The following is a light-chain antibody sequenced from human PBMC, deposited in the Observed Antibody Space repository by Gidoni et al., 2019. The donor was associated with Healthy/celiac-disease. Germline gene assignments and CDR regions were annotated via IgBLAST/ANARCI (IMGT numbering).Light chain of an antibody. CDR1: RSEVGGYNY. J-gene: IGLJ2*01. CDR3: SSYTSSSTPLV. V-gene: IGLV2-14*01. Sequence: QSALTQPASVSGSPGLSITISCTGTRSEVGGYNYVSWYQQHPGKAPKLMLYDVSNRPSGVSNRVSGSKYGNTASLTISGLQAEDEADYYCSSYTSSSTPLVFGGGTKLTVL. CDR2: DVS.